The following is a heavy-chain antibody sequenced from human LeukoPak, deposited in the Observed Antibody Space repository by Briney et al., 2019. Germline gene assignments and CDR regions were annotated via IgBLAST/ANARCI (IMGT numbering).Heavy chain of an antibody. CDR3: AKDRVTTGFQFPPYFDY. CDR1: GFTFSSYA. J-gene: IGHJ4*02. V-gene: IGHV3-30-3*01. Sequence: GRSLRLSCAASGFTFSSYAMHWVCQAPGKGLEWVAVISYDGSNKYYADSVKGRFTISRDNSKNTLYLQMNSLRAEDTAVYYCAKDRVTTGFQFPPYFDYWGQGTLVTVSS. CDR2: ISYDGSNK. D-gene: IGHD4-17*01.